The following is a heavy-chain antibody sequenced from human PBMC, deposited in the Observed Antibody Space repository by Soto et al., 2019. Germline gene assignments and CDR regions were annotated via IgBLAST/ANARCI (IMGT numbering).Heavy chain of an antibody. J-gene: IGHJ5*02. D-gene: IGHD6-13*01. V-gene: IGHV1-2*04. CDR3: ARDPSIAAAGTRPWFDP. Sequence: GASVKVSCKASGYTFTGYYMHWVRQAPGQGLEWMGWINPNSGGTNYAQKFQGWVTMTRDTSISTAYMELSRLRSDDTAVYYCARDPSIAAAGTRPWFDPWGQGTLVTVSS. CDR1: GYTFTGYY. CDR2: INPNSGGT.